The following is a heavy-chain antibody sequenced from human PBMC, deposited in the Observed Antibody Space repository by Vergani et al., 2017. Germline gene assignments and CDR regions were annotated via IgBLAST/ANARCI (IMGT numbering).Heavy chain of an antibody. J-gene: IGHJ5*02. CDR1: GGSISGYY. V-gene: IGHV4-34*01. CDR3: ARGADYGDYGRWFDP. CDR2: INHSGST. Sequence: QVQLQQWGAGLLKPSETLSLTCTVSGGSISGYYWSWIRQPPGKGLEWIGEINHSGSTNYNPSLKSRVTISVDTSKNQFSLKLSSVTAADTAVYYCARGADYGDYGRWFDPWGQGTLVTVSS. D-gene: IGHD4-17*01.